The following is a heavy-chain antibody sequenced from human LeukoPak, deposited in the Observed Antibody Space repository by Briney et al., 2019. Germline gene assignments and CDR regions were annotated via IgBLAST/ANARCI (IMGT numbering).Heavy chain of an antibody. Sequence: PGGSLRHSCAASGFTFSSYTMSWVRQAPGKGLEWVSAISGSGGSTYYADSVKGRFTISRDNSKNTLYLQMNSLRAEDTAVYYCAKGGSPTTYYDFWSGYSHLDTWGQGTPVTVSS. CDR1: GFTFSSYT. J-gene: IGHJ4*02. CDR2: ISGSGGST. CDR3: AKGGSPTTYYDFWSGYSHLDT. V-gene: IGHV3-23*01. D-gene: IGHD3-3*01.